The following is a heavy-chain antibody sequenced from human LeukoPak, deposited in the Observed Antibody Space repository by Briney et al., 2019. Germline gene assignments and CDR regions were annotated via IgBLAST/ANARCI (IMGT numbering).Heavy chain of an antibody. J-gene: IGHJ3*02. V-gene: IGHV4-30-4*08. Sequence: PSQTLSLTCTVSGGSISSGDYYWSWIRQPPGKGLEWIGYIYYSGSTYYNPSLKSRVTISVDTSKNQFSLKLSSVTAADTAVYYCARVEEAGYDYGTQPPPYDAFDIWGQGTMVTVSS. CDR2: IYYSGST. CDR3: ARVEEAGYDYGTQPPPYDAFDI. CDR1: GGSISSGDYY. D-gene: IGHD4-17*01.